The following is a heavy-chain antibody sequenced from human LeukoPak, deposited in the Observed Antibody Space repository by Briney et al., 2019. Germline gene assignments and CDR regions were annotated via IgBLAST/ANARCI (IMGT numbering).Heavy chain of an antibody. CDR2: INGLGDGT. V-gene: IGHV3-23*01. J-gene: IGHJ6*02. CDR3: AKDRPNGMDV. CDR1: GFTFINYA. Sequence: GGSLRLSSAASGFTFINYAMSGVRQAPGKGLEWVSGINGLGDGTYYADSVKGRFTISRDNSKDTLYLQMNSLRADDTSVYYCAKDRPNGMDVWGQGTTVTVSS.